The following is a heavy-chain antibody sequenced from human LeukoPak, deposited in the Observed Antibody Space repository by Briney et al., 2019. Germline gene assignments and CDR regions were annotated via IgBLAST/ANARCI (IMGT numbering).Heavy chain of an antibody. CDR3: ARDGRYGDYVGVWFDP. CDR1: GGSISSYY. Sequence: KPSETLSLTCTVSGGSISSYYWSWIRQSAGKGLEWIGRIYTSGSTNYNPSLKSRVTMSVDTSKNQFSLKLSSVTAADTAVYYCARDGRYGDYVGVWFDPWGQGTLVTVSS. CDR2: IYTSGST. D-gene: IGHD4-17*01. V-gene: IGHV4-4*07. J-gene: IGHJ5*02.